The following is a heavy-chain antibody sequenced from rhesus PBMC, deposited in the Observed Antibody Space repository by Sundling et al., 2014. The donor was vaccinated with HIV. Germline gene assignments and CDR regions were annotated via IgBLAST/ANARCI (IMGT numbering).Heavy chain of an antibody. CDR2: IDSGGGRT. D-gene: IGHD6-13*01. CDR1: GFTFSSYG. J-gene: IGHJ4*01. V-gene: IGHV3S42*01. Sequence: EVQLMETGGGLVQPGGSLKLSCAASGFTFSSYGMSWVRQAPGKGLEWVSAIDSGGGRTYYADSVKGRFTISRDNSKNTLSLQMNSLRAEDTAVYYCAKDPYSSWSGLEIYFDYWGQGVLVTVSS. CDR3: AKDPYSSWSGLEIYFDY.